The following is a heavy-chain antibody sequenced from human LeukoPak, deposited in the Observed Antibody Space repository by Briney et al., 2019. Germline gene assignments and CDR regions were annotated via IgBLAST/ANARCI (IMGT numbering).Heavy chain of an antibody. D-gene: IGHD3-22*01. CDR3: AKDLYYYDSSGYYVKYFHH. V-gene: IGHV3-48*01. CDR2: ISSVTTI. J-gene: IGHJ1*01. Sequence: GGSLRLSCAASGFTFSTYNMNWVRQAPGKGLEWVSYISSVTTIYYADSVKGRFTISRDNSQNTLYLQMNSLRAEDTAVYYCAKDLYYYDSSGYYVKYFHHWGQGTLVTVSS. CDR1: GFTFSTYN.